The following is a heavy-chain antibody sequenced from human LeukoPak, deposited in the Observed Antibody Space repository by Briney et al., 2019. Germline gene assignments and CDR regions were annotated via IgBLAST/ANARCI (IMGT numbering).Heavy chain of an antibody. CDR3: AREVVIVPDYFYYGLDV. D-gene: IGHD2/OR15-2a*01. CDR2: IGGSGSRT. J-gene: IGHJ6*02. CDR1: GFTFSSYA. Sequence: GGSLRLSCAASGFTFSSYAMSWVRQAPGKSLEWVSGIGGSGSRTYYADSVKGRFTISRDNSKNTLYLQMNSLRAEDTAVYYCAREVVIVPDYFYYGLDVWGQGTTVTVSS. V-gene: IGHV3-23*01.